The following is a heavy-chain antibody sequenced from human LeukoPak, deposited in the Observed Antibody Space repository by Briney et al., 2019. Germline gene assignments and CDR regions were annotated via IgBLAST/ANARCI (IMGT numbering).Heavy chain of an antibody. CDR3: ARGLQVWSRDPFDY. V-gene: IGHV4-38-2*02. D-gene: IGHD3-16*01. Sequence: SETLSLTCTVSGYSISTNYYWGWIRQPPGKGLEWIGSISHSGTTSYYPSLKSRATISLDTSKNQFSLKLSSVTAADTAMYYCARGLQVWSRDPFDYWGQGTLVTVSS. CDR2: ISHSGTT. CDR1: GYSISTNYY. J-gene: IGHJ4*02.